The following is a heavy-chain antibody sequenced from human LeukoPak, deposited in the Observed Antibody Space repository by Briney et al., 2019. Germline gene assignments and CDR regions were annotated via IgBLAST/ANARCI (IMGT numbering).Heavy chain of an antibody. CDR1: GYTFTGYF. CDR2: INPNSGGT. Sequence: ASVKVSCKASGYTFTGYFMNWVRQAPGQGLEWMGRINPNSGGTNYAQKFQGRVTMTRDTSISTAYMELSRLRSDDTAVYYCARDHEDCSSASCYDWGQGTLVTVSS. V-gene: IGHV1-2*06. D-gene: IGHD2-2*01. J-gene: IGHJ4*02. CDR3: ARDHEDCSSASCYD.